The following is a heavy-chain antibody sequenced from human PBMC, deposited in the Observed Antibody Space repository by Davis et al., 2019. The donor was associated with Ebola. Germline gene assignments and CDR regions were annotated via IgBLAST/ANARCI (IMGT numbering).Heavy chain of an antibody. J-gene: IGHJ3*02. CDR2: ISYDGSNK. CDR1: GFTFSSYA. D-gene: IGHD2-21*01. Sequence: GGSLRLSCAASGFTFSSYAMHWVRQAPGKGLEWVAVISYDGSNKYYADSVKGRFTISRDNSKNTLYLQMNSLRAEDTAVYYCARRRDYDAFDIWGQGTMVTVSS. V-gene: IGHV3-30-3*01. CDR3: ARRRDYDAFDI.